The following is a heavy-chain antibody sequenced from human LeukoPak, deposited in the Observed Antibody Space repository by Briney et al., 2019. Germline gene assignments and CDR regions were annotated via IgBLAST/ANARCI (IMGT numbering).Heavy chain of an antibody. J-gene: IGHJ4*02. CDR2: ISYDGSNK. Sequence: SGGSLRLSCAASGFTFSSYGMHWVRQAPGKGLEWVAVISYDGSNKYYADSVKGRFTISRDNSKNTLYLQMNSLRAEDTAVYYCAKDRSYYDSSGYCDYWGQGTLVTVSS. D-gene: IGHD3-22*01. CDR1: GFTFSSYG. V-gene: IGHV3-30*18. CDR3: AKDRSYYDSSGYCDY.